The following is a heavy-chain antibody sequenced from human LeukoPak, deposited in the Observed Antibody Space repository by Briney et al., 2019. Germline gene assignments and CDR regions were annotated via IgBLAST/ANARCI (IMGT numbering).Heavy chain of an antibody. V-gene: IGHV3-66*01. Sequence: GGSLRLSCAASGFIVSSNYMTWVRQAPGKGLEWVSVIYSGGSTYYADSVKGRLTISRDNSKNTLYLQMNSLRAEDTAVYYCARLRGGTYFDYWGQGTLVTVSS. J-gene: IGHJ4*02. CDR1: GFIVSSNY. D-gene: IGHD1-26*01. CDR2: IYSGGST. CDR3: ARLRGGTYFDY.